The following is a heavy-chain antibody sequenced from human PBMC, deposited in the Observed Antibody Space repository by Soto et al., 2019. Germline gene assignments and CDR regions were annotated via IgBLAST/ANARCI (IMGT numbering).Heavy chain of an antibody. CDR2: ASYDGSYK. CDR3: AKERSVVATTPDFDY. Sequence: QVQLVESGGGVVQPGRSLRLSCAASGFTFSSFGMHWVRQAPGKGLEWVAVASYDGSYKYYADSVKGRFTISRDNSKNTLYLQMNSLRAEDTAVYYRAKERSVVATTPDFDYWGQGTLVTVSS. CDR1: GFTFSSFG. V-gene: IGHV3-30*18. D-gene: IGHD5-12*01. J-gene: IGHJ4*02.